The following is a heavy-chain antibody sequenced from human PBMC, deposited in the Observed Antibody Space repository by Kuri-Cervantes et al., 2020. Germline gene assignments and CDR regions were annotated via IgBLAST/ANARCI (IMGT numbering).Heavy chain of an antibody. Sequence: GESLKISCVASGFKLSEHHVNWVRQAPGKGPEWVSFISTTSGTTHYADSVKGRFTISRDNAKNTLYLQMNSLRVEDTAIYYCVRQATDWHLDYWGQGTLVTVSS. D-gene: IGHD3-9*01. CDR3: VRQATDWHLDY. CDR2: ISTTSGTT. J-gene: IGHJ4*02. CDR1: GFKLSEHH. V-gene: IGHV3-48*04.